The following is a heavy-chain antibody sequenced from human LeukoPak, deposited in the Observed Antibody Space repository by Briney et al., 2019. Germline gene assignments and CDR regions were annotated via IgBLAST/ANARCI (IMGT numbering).Heavy chain of an antibody. V-gene: IGHV1-8*01. D-gene: IGHD6-13*01. CDR3: ARGAYSSSWYPYYYYYYGMDV. J-gene: IGHJ6*02. Sequence: RASVTVSCKASGYTFTSYDINWVRQATGQGLEWMGWMNPNSGNTGYAQKFQGRVTMTRNTSISTAYMELSSLRSEDTAVYYCARGAYSSSWYPYYYYYYGMDVWGQGTTVTVSS. CDR1: GYTFTSYD. CDR2: MNPNSGNT.